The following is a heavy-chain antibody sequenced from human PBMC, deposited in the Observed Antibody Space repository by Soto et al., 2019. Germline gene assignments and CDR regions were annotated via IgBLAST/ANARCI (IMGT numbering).Heavy chain of an antibody. V-gene: IGHV1-8*01. CDR1: GYTFTSYD. D-gene: IGHD1-1*01. CDR2: MNPNSGNT. Sequence: ASVKVSCKASGYTFTSYDINWVRQATGQGLEWMGWMNPNSGNTKYPQKFQGRVTITRDTSASTAYMEPSSLRSEDTAVYYCARDDNWADYWGQGTLVTVSS. J-gene: IGHJ4*02. CDR3: ARDDNWADY.